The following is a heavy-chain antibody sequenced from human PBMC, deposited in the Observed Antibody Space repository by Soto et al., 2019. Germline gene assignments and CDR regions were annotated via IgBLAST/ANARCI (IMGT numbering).Heavy chain of an antibody. CDR1: GYTFTGYY. CDR2: INPNSGGT. Sequence: GASVKVSCKASGYTFTGYYMHWVRQAPGQGLEWMGWINPNSGGTNYAQKFQGRVTMTRDTSISTAYMELGRLRSDDTAVYYCARTSGSYSLHGMDVWGQGTTVTVSS. J-gene: IGHJ6*02. D-gene: IGHD1-26*01. CDR3: ARTSGSYSLHGMDV. V-gene: IGHV1-2*02.